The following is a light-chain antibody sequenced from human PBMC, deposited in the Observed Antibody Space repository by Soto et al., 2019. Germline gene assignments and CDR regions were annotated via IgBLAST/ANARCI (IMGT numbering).Light chain of an antibody. V-gene: IGKV3-15*01. Sequence: EIVMTQSPVTLSLYPGERATLSCRASQSVSGYLVWYQQKPGQAPRLLIYGASIRATGVPATFSGSGSGTEFTLSISSLQSEHLGVYYCQQDSSWPLTFGGGTKVDIK. J-gene: IGKJ4*01. CDR1: QSVSGY. CDR2: GAS. CDR3: QQDSSWPLT.